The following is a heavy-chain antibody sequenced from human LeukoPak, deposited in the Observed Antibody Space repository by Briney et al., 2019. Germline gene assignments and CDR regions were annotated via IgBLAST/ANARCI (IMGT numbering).Heavy chain of an antibody. J-gene: IGHJ3*02. CDR2: IIPIFGTA. D-gene: IGHD3-10*01. CDR3: ASKADVLLESLGAFDI. CDR1: GGTFSSYA. Sequence: APVKVSCMASGGTFSSYAISWVRQALGQGLEWMGGIIPIFGTANYAQKFQGRVTITTDESTSTAYMELSSLRSEDTAVYYCASKADVLLESLGAFDIWGQGTMVTVSS. V-gene: IGHV1-69*05.